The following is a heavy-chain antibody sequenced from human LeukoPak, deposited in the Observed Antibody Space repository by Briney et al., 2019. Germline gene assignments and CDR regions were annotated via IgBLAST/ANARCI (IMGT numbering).Heavy chain of an antibody. D-gene: IGHD2-8*01. J-gene: IGHJ6*03. V-gene: IGHV3-23*01. CDR3: ANGNRCTSPNCLGYYYFYMDV. Sequence: PGGSLRLSCAASGFTFSNYAMNWVRRAPGRGLEWVASFSGSGGTTYHADSVKGRFTISRDNSKNTLYLPMNSLRLEDTAVYYCANGNRCTSPNCLGYYYFYMDVWGKGTTVTVSS. CDR1: GFTFSNYA. CDR2: FSGSGGTT.